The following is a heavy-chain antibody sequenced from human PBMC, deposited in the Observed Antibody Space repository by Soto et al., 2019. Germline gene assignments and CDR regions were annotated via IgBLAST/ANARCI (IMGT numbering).Heavy chain of an antibody. CDR3: ARGITLPTQLEY. Sequence: ASVKVSCKASGYTFTSYAMHWVRQAPGQRLEWMGWINAGNGNTKYSQKFQGRVTITRDTSASTAYMELSSLRSEDTAVYYCARGITLPTQLEYWGQGTLVTVSS. V-gene: IGHV1-3*01. CDR1: GYTFTSYA. J-gene: IGHJ4*02. CDR2: INAGNGNT. D-gene: IGHD1-20*01.